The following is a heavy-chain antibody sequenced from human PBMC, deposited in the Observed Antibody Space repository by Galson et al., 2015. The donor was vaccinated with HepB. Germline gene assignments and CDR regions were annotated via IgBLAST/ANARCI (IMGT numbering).Heavy chain of an antibody. Sequence: SLRLSCAASGFTFSSYAMHWVRQAPGKGLEWVAVISYDGSNKYYADSVKGRFTISRDNPKNTLYLQMNSLRAEDTAVYYCARARGYSGYDFRRMAFDTWGQGTMVTVSS. CDR3: ARARGYSGYDFRRMAFDT. J-gene: IGHJ3*02. V-gene: IGHV3-30*04. CDR2: ISYDGSNK. D-gene: IGHD5-12*01. CDR1: GFTFSSYA.